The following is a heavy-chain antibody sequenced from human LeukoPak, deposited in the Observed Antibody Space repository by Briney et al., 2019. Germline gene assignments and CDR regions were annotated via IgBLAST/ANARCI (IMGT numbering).Heavy chain of an antibody. CDR2: ISGSGGST. V-gene: IGHV3-23*01. CDR1: GFTFSSYG. J-gene: IGHJ4*02. Sequence: QPGGTLRLSCAASGFTFSSYGMSWVRQAPGKGLEWVSAISGSGGSTYYADSVKGRFTISRDNSKNTLFLQMNSLRAEDTAVYYCARCGYSYGIVYYFDYWGQGTLVTVSS. D-gene: IGHD5-18*01. CDR3: ARCGYSYGIVYYFDY.